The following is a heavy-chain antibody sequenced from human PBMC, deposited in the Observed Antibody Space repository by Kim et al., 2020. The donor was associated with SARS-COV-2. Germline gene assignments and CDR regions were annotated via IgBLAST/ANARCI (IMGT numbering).Heavy chain of an antibody. CDR1: GYTFTSYG. J-gene: IGHJ1*01. Sequence: ASVKVSCKASGYTFTSYGISWVRQAPGQGLEWMGWISAYNGNTNYAQKLQGRVTMTTDTSTSTAYMELRSLRSDDTAVYYCARDSPVATPWGEEPLRAQYFQHWGQGTLVTVSS. CDR2: ISAYNGNT. CDR3: ARDSPVATPWGEEPLRAQYFQH. V-gene: IGHV1-18*04. D-gene: IGHD3-16*01.